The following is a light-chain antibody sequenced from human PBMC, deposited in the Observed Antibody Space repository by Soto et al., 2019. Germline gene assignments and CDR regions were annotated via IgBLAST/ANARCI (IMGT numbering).Light chain of an antibody. J-gene: IGKJ4*01. CDR2: GAS. CDR1: QSIHNW. CDR3: QQYNNWPLT. V-gene: IGKV1-5*02. Sequence: DIQMTQSPSTLSASVGDRVTIICRASQSIHNWLAWYQQRPGKAPNLLIYGASSLQSGVPSRFSGTGSGTEFTLTISGLQPDDFAVYYCQQYNNWPLTFGGGTKVDIK.